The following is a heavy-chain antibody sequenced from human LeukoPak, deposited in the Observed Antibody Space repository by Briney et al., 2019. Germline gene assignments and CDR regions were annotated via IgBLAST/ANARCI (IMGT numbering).Heavy chain of an antibody. CDR1: GFTFRTYD. Sequence: GGSLRLSCVASGFTFRTYDMLWVRQAPGKGLEWVSSISSRSGDIYYADSVRGRFTISRDNAQNSVHLQMNSLRAEDTAVYHCAREYDSSGYPFDYWGHGTLVTVYS. D-gene: IGHD3-22*01. V-gene: IGHV3-21*06. J-gene: IGHJ4*01. CDR2: ISSRSGDI. CDR3: AREYDSSGYPFDY.